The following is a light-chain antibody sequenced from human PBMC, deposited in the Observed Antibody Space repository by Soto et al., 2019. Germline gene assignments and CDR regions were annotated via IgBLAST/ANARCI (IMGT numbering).Light chain of an antibody. CDR1: QSVSSD. CDR3: QQYNNWPPYT. CDR2: GAS. J-gene: IGKJ2*01. Sequence: EIVMTQSPATLSVSPGERATLSCRASQSVSSDLAWFQQKPGQAPRLLISGASTRAPGIPARFSGSGSGTEFTLTINNLQSEDFAVYYCQQYNNWPPYTFGQGTKLEIK. V-gene: IGKV3-15*01.